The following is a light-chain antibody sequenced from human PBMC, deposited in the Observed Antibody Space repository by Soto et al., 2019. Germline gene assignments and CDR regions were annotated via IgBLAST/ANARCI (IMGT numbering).Light chain of an antibody. CDR3: QQYESTPPT. V-gene: IGKV4-1*01. J-gene: IGKJ2*01. CDR2: WAS. CDR1: QSVLYSSNNKNY. Sequence: DIVMTQSPDSLAVSLGGRATINCKSSQSVLYSSNNKNYLAWYQQRPGQPPKLLIYWASTRESGVPDRFSGSGSGTDCTLTITSLQADDVAVYYCQQYESTPPTFGQGTKLEIK.